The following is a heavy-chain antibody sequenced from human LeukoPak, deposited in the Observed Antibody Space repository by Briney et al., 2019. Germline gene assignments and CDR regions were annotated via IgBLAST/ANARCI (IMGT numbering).Heavy chain of an antibody. D-gene: IGHD1-26*01. CDR2: INSDGSST. V-gene: IGHV3-74*01. J-gene: IGHJ4*02. Sequence: GGSLRLSCAASGFTFSSYWMHWVRQAPGKGLVWVSRINSDGSSTSYADSVKGRFTISRDNAKNTLYLQMNSLRAEDTAVYYCATDLTSGTPDGGFDYWGQGTLVTVSS. CDR3: ATDLTSGTPDGGFDY. CDR1: GFTFSSYW.